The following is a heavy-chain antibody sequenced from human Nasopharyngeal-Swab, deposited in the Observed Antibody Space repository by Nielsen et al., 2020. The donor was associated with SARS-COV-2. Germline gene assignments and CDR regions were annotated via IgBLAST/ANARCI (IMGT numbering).Heavy chain of an antibody. D-gene: IGHD1-26*01. CDR1: GFTFSSYG. V-gene: IGHV3-30*18. J-gene: IGHJ4*02. CDR2: ISYDGSSK. Sequence: GESLKISCAASGFTFSSYGMHWVRQAPGKGLEWVAVISYDGSSKYYADSVKGRFTISRDNSKNTLYLQMNSLRAEDTAVYYCAKASIVGATDFDYWGQGTLVTVSS. CDR3: AKASIVGATDFDY.